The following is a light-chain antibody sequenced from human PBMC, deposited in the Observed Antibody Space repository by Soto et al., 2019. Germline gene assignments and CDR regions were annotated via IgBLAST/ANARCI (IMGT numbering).Light chain of an antibody. V-gene: IGLV2-14*01. Sequence: QSALTQPASVSGSPGQSITISCTGTSSDVGGYNSVSWYQQHPGKAPKLMIYDVSNRPSGVSNRFSGSKSGNTASLTISGLHAEDEADYYCSSYTSSSSYVFGPGTKLTVL. J-gene: IGLJ1*01. CDR1: SSDVGGYNS. CDR3: SSYTSSSSYV. CDR2: DVS.